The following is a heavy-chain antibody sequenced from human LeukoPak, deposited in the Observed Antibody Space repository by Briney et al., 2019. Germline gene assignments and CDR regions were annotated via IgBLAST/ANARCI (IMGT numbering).Heavy chain of an antibody. CDR2: IYYSGST. D-gene: IGHD6-19*01. V-gene: IGHV4-31*03. CDR3: ARDTYSSGGRTFDY. J-gene: IGHJ4*02. CDR1: GGSISSGGYY. Sequence: SETLSLTCTVSGGSISSGGYYWSWIRQHPGKGLEWIGYIYYSGSTYYNPSLKSRVTISVYTSKNQFSLKLSSVTAADTAVYYCARDTYSSGGRTFDYWGQGTLVTVSS.